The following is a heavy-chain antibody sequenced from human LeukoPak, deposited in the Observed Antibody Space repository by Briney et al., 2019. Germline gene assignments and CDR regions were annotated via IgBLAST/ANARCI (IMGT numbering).Heavy chain of an antibody. V-gene: IGHV1-24*01. J-gene: IGHJ4*02. D-gene: IGHD6-19*01. CDR3: ATGLGGYVDY. Sequence: ASVKVCCKVSGYTLTELSMHWVGQAPGKGLGWRGGFDPEDDETIYAQKFQGRVTMTEDTSTDTAYMEMSSLRSEDTAVYYCATGLGGYVDYGGQGTLVTVSS. CDR1: GYTLTELS. CDR2: FDPEDDET.